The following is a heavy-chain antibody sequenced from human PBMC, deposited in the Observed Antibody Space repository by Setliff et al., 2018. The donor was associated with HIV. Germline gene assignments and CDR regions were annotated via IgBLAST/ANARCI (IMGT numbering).Heavy chain of an antibody. CDR1: GGSMSSYF. J-gene: IGHJ6*03. Sequence: SETLSLTCTVSGGSMSSYFWSWIRQPPGKGLEWIGCGYYSGITHYDPSLKSRVSISVDASKNQFSLRLSSVTAADTAVYYCARGSRGYSYAYYYYYMDVWGKGTTVTVSS. CDR3: ARGSRGYSYAYYYYYMDV. V-gene: IGHV4-59*01. CDR2: GYYSGIT. D-gene: IGHD5-18*01.